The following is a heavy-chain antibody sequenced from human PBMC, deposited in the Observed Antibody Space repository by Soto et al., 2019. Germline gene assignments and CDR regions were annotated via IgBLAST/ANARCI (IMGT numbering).Heavy chain of an antibody. CDR3: VRVERGTATTVVDAFEI. J-gene: IGHJ3*02. CDR2: MSHSGGT. CDR1: GGSISSSTNYY. Sequence: QVQLQQWGAGLLKPSETLSLTCAVYGGSISSSTNYYWSWIRQPPGKGLEWIGEMSHSGGTHFNPSLRIRVTISVDTSKNQFSLEMTSVTAADTALYYCVRVERGTATTVVDAFEIWGPGTMVTVSS. D-gene: IGHD1-1*01. V-gene: IGHV4-34*01.